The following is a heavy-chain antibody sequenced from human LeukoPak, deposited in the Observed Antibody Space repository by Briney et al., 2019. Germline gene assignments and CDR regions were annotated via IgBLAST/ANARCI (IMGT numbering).Heavy chain of an antibody. D-gene: IGHD3-10*01. V-gene: IGHV3-30*03. CDR3: ARVGGAYYGSGSYYSAY. Sequence: GSLRLSCAASGFTFSSYGMSWVRQAPGKGLEWVAVISYDGSNKYYADSVKGRFTISRDNSKNTLYLQMNSLRAEDTAVYYCARVGGAYYGSGSYYSAYWGQGTLVTVSS. CDR1: GFTFSSYG. CDR2: ISYDGSNK. J-gene: IGHJ4*02.